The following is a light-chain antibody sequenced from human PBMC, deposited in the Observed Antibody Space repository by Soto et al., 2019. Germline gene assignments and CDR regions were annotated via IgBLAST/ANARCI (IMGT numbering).Light chain of an antibody. V-gene: IGLV2-23*02. CDR2: EVN. CDR3: YSYAGGDTYYV. J-gene: IGLJ1*01. CDR1: NSEVGNYNL. Sequence: QSVLTQPASVSGSPGQSITISCTGNNSEVGNYNLVSWYQQHPGKAPKLIIYEVNKRPSGVSFRFSGSKSGNTASLTIFGLQAEDEADYYCYSYAGGDTYYVFGTGTKVTVL.